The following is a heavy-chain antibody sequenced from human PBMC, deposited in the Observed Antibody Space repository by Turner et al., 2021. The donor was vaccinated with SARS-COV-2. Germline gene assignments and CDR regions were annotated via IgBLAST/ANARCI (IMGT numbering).Heavy chain of an antibody. J-gene: IGHJ4*02. CDR1: GFTFCGYS. Sequence: EGLLVQSGRGLVKPGGSVRLPWAAAGFTFCGYSMNWVRQARGKGLEWVSSISSSSSYRYYTDSVKGRFTISRDNAKNSLYLQMNSLRAEDTAVYYCARDPGYSGYDYWQNTEFFDYWGQGTLVTVSS. CDR3: ARDPGYSGYDYWQNTEFFDY. V-gene: IGHV3-21*01. CDR2: ISSSSSYR. D-gene: IGHD5-12*01.